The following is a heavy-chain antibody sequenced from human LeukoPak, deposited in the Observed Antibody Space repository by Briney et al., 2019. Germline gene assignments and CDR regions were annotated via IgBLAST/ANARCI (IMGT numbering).Heavy chain of an antibody. V-gene: IGHV3-64D*06. CDR3: VKRGRTSDYAYDY. CDR1: GFTVSSNY. Sequence: PGGSLRLSCAASGFTVSSNYMSWVRQAPGRGLQFVSAISSSGDYTSYSDSVKGRFTISRDNSKNTLHLQMSSLRPEDTAVYFCVKRGRTSDYAYDYWGQGSLVTVSS. D-gene: IGHD4-17*01. CDR2: ISSSGDYT. J-gene: IGHJ4*02.